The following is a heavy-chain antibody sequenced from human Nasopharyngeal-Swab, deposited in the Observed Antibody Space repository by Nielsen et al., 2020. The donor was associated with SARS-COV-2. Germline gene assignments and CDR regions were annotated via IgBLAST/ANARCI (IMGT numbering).Heavy chain of an antibody. CDR3: ASDLAYCGGDCYGNAFEI. CDR1: GFTFSSYS. CDR2: ISSSGSTI. V-gene: IGHV3-48*04. J-gene: IGHJ3*02. Sequence: GESLKISCAASGFTFSSYSMNWVRQAPGKGLEWVSYISSSGSTIYYADSVKGRFTISRDNAKNSLYLQMNSLRAEDTAVYYCASDLAYCGGDCYGNAFEIWGQGTMVTVSS. D-gene: IGHD2-21*02.